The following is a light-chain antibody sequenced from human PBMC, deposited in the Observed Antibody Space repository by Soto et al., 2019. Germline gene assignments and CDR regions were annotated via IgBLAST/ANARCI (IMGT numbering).Light chain of an antibody. Sequence: QSALTQPPSASGSPGQSVTISCTGTSSDVGNYNSVSWYQQHPGKAPKLMIFDVSRRPSGVPHRFSGSKSGNTASLTVSGVLPEDEADYYCCSYSNSNDLVFGGGTKLTVL. CDR3: CSYSNSNDLV. CDR1: SSDVGNYNS. J-gene: IGLJ3*02. CDR2: DVS. V-gene: IGLV2-8*01.